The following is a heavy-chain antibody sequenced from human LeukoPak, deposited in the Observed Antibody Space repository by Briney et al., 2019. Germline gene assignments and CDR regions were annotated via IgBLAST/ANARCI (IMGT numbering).Heavy chain of an antibody. CDR1: GGSISSYY. V-gene: IGHV4-59*08. D-gene: IGHD3-10*01. CDR2: IYYSGST. CDR3: ARGRITMVRGVIITHNWFDP. J-gene: IGHJ5*02. Sequence: SETLSLTCTVSGGSISSYYWSWIRQPPGKGLEWIGYIYYSGSTNYNPSLKSRVTISVDTSKNQFSPKLSSVTAADTAVYYCARGRITMVRGVIITHNWFDPWGQGTLVTVSS.